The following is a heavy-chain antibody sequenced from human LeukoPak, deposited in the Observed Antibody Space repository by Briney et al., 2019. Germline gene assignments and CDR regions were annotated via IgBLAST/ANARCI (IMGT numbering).Heavy chain of an antibody. D-gene: IGHD3-22*01. J-gene: IGHJ4*02. V-gene: IGHV3-11*04. CDR2: ISSSGSTI. CDR3: ARGGPDYYDSSGYWDY. Sequence: GGSLRLSCAASGFTFSDYYMSWIRQAPGKGLEWVSYISSSGSTIYYADSVKGRFTISRDNAKNSLYLQMNSLRAEGTAVYYCARGGPDYYDSSGYWDYWGQGTLVTVSS. CDR1: GFTFSDYY.